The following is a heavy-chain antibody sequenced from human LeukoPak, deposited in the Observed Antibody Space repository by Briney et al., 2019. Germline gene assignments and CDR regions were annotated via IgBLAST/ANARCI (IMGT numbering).Heavy chain of an antibody. CDR2: INAGNDNT. D-gene: IGHD6-13*01. J-gene: IGHJ3*02. CDR1: GYTFTSYA. Sequence: ASVKVSCKASGYTFTSYAMHWVRQAPGQRLEWMGWINAGNDNTKYSQEFQGRVTVTRDTSASTAYMELSSLRSEDMAVYYCAREVRAGIDAFDIWGQGTMVTVSS. V-gene: IGHV1-3*03. CDR3: AREVRAGIDAFDI.